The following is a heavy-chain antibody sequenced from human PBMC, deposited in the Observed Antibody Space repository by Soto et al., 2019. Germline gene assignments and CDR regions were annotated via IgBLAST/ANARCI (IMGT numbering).Heavy chain of an antibody. CDR1: GYSSSSGYY. V-gene: IGHV4-38-2*02. CDR3: ARDVSSSWYPRWFDP. CDR2: IYHSGST. Sequence: SETLSLTCAVSGYSSSSGYYWGWIRQPPGKRLEWIGSIYHSGSTYYNPSLKSRVTISVDTSKNQFSLKLSSVTAADTAVYYCARDVSSSWYPRWFDPWGQGTLVTVAS. D-gene: IGHD6-13*01. J-gene: IGHJ5*02.